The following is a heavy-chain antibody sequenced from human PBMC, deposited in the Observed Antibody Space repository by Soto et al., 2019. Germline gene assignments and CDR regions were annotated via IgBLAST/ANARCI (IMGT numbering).Heavy chain of an antibody. CDR2: ISYDGSNK. J-gene: IGHJ4*02. CDR1: EFTFSSYG. Sequence: GGSLRLSCAASEFTFSSYGMHWVRQAPGKGLEWVAVISYDGSNKYYADSVKGRFTISRDNSKNTLYLQMHSLRAEDTAVYYCAKDRQKMDYGDYVLDYWGQGTLVTVSS. D-gene: IGHD4-17*01. V-gene: IGHV3-30*18. CDR3: AKDRQKMDYGDYVLDY.